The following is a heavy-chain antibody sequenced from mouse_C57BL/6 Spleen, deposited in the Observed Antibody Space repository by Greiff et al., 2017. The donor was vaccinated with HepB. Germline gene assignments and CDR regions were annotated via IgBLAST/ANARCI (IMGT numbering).Heavy chain of an antibody. V-gene: IGHV1-69*01. Sequence: QVQLKQPGAELVMPGASVKLSCKASGYTFTSYWMHWVKQRPGQGLEWIGEIDPSDSYTNYNQKFKGKSTLTVDKSSSTAYMQLSILTSEDSAVYYCTRVNGSTTLWFAYWGQGTLVTVSA. CDR1: GYTFTSYW. CDR3: TRVNGSTTLWFAY. CDR2: IDPSDSYT. J-gene: IGHJ3*01. D-gene: IGHD1-1*01.